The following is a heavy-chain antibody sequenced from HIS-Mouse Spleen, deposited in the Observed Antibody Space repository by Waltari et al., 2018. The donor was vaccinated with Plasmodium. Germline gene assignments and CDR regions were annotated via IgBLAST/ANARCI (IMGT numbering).Heavy chain of an antibody. CDR1: GFPFSGSG. J-gene: IGHJ4*02. V-gene: IGHV3-30*18. D-gene: IGHD3-3*01. CDR3: AKEVLGYYDFWSRPDY. Sequence: QVQLVESGGGVVQPGRSLRLSCAAAGFPFSGSGMHWVRQAPGKGLEWVAVISYDGSNKYYADSVKGRFTISRDNSKNTLYLQMNSLRAEDTAVYYCAKEVLGYYDFWSRPDYWGQGTLVTVSS. CDR2: ISYDGSNK.